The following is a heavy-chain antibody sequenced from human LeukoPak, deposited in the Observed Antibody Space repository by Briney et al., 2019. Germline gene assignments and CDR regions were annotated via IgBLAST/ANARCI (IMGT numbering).Heavy chain of an antibody. V-gene: IGHV4-39*01. CDR3: ARNYYDSSGYYHFDF. Sequence: SETLSLTCTVSGASIVSGNYHWGWIRQPPGKGLEWIGNVYYSGSTHYNPSLKGRVDMSVDTSKNQFSLKLDSVTAADTAVYYCARNYYDSSGYYHFDFWGQGSLVTVSS. D-gene: IGHD3-22*01. CDR2: VYYSGST. J-gene: IGHJ4*02. CDR1: GASIVSGNYH.